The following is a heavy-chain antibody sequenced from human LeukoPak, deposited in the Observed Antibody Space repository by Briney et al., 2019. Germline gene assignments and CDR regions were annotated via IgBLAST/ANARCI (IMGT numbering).Heavy chain of an antibody. V-gene: IGHV3-74*01. CDR3: AREWGYCGGTHCWSPEDH. Sequence: GGSLRLSCAASGFTPSRFWIHWVRQAPGKGLEFVSRISGDESSTSYADSVKGRFTISRDSAKDTLYLQMNSLRAEDTAVYYAAREWGYCGGTHCWSPEDHWGQGTLVTVSS. CDR1: GFTPSRFW. CDR2: ISGDESST. D-gene: IGHD1-14*01. J-gene: IGHJ4*02.